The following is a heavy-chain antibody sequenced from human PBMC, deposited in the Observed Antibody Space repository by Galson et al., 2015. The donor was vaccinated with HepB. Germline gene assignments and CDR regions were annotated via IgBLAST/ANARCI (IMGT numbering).Heavy chain of an antibody. Sequence: SVKVSCKASGYTFTSYAMNWVRQAPGQGLEWMGWINTNTGNPTYAQGFTGRFVFSLDTSVSTAYLQICSLKAEDTAVYYCARGGLAAAATYYYYYMDVWGKGTTVTVSS. V-gene: IGHV7-4-1*01. D-gene: IGHD6-13*01. CDR3: ARGGLAAAATYYYYYMDV. CDR2: INTNTGNP. CDR1: GYTFTSYA. J-gene: IGHJ6*03.